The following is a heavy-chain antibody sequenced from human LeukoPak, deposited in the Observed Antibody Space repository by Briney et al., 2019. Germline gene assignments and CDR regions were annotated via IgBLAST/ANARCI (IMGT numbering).Heavy chain of an antibody. V-gene: IGHV5-51*01. CDR3: ARRSAFDI. CDR2: IYPGDSDT. J-gene: IGHJ3*02. CDR1: GYTFSIYW. Sequence: GESLKISCRGSGYTFSIYWIGWVRQMPGKGLEWMGIIYPGDSDTRYSPSFQGQVTISADKSISTAYLQWSSLKSSDTAMYYCARRSAFDIWGQGTMVTVSS.